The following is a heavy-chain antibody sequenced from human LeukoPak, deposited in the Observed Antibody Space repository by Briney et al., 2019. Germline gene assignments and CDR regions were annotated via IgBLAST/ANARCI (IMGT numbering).Heavy chain of an antibody. CDR3: ARYYDSSGYTQGAFDI. CDR1: GFTVSSNY. V-gene: IGHV3-66*02. D-gene: IGHD3-22*01. J-gene: IGHJ3*02. Sequence: SGGSLRLSCAASGFTVSSNYMSWVRQASGKGLEWVSSFYRGISTYYADSVKGRFTTSRDHSKNTVYLQMDSLRPEDTAVYYCARYYDSSGYTQGAFDIWGQGTMVTVS. CDR2: FYRGIST.